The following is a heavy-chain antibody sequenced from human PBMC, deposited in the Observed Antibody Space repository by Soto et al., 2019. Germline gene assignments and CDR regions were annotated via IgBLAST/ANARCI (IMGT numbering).Heavy chain of an antibody. CDR2: FDPEDGET. CDR1: GYTLTELS. CDR3: ATVMVRGVITWFDP. V-gene: IGHV1-24*01. J-gene: IGHJ5*02. Sequence: ASVKVSCKVSGYTLTELSMHWVRQAPGKGLEWMGGFDPEDGETIYAQKFQGRVTMTEDTSTDTAYMELSSLRSEDTAVYYCATVMVRGVITWFDPWGQGTLVTVSS. D-gene: IGHD3-10*01.